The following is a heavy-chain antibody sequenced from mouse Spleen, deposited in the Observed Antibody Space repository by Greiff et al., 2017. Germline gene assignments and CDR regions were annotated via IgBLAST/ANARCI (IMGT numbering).Heavy chain of an antibody. CDR2: ISNLAYSI. CDR1: GFTFSDYG. Sequence: EVQLQASGGGLVKPGGSLKLSCAASGFTFSDYGMAWVRQAPGKGPEWVAFISNLAYSIYYADTVTGRFTISRENAKNTLYLEMSSLRSEDTAMYYCARQRYGNYPYYFDYWGQGTTLTVSS. D-gene: IGHD2-10*02. V-gene: IGHV5-15*01. J-gene: IGHJ2*01. CDR3: ARQRYGNYPYYFDY.